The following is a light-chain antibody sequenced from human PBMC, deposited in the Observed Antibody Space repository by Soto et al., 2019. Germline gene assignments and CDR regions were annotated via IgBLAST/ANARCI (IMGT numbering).Light chain of an antibody. Sequence: DIQMTQSPSTLSASVGDRVTITCRASQSISSWLAWYQQKPGKAPKLLIYDAYSLESGVPSRFSGSGSGTEFTLTISSLQPDDFATYYCQQYNSIKGTFGQGTKVEIK. V-gene: IGKV1-5*01. J-gene: IGKJ1*01. CDR2: DAY. CDR3: QQYNSIKGT. CDR1: QSISSW.